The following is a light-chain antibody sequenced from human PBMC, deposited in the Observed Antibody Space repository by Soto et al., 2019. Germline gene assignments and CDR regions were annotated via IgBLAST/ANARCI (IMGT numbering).Light chain of an antibody. CDR1: QSVLYSSNNKNY. Sequence: DIVMTQSPDSLAVSLGERATINCKSSQSVLYSSNNKNYLAWYQQKPGQPPKLLIYWAFTRESGVPDRFSGSGSGTDFTLTISSLQAEDVAVYYCQQYYISPLTFGGGTKVEI. J-gene: IGKJ4*01. CDR2: WAF. V-gene: IGKV4-1*01. CDR3: QQYYISPLT.